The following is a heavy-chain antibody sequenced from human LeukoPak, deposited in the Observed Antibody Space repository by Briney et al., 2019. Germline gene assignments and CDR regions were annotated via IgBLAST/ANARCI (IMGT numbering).Heavy chain of an antibody. J-gene: IGHJ4*02. CDR1: GGSISSYY. V-gene: IGHV4-4*07. CDR2: IYTSGST. Sequence: SETLSLTCTVSGGSISSYYWSWIRQPAGKGLEWIGRIYTSGSTNYNPSPKSRVTMSVDTSKNQFSLKLSSVTAADTAVYYCARSPWYSGSYYFDYWGQGTLVTVSS. D-gene: IGHD1-26*01. CDR3: ARSPWYSGSYYFDY.